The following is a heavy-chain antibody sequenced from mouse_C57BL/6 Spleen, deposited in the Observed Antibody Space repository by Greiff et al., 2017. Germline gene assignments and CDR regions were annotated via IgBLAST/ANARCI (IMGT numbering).Heavy chain of an antibody. Sequence: QVQLQQPGAELVKPGASVKVSCKASGYTFTSYWMHWVKQRPGQGLEWIGRIHPSDSDTNYNQKFKGKATLTVDKSSSTAYIELSRLTSEDSAVYYCEIVLGGDYDECWGQGTTLTVSS. J-gene: IGHJ2*01. V-gene: IGHV1-74*01. CDR1: GYTFTSYW. CDR2: IHPSDSDT. CDR3: EIVLGGDYDEC. D-gene: IGHD1-1*01.